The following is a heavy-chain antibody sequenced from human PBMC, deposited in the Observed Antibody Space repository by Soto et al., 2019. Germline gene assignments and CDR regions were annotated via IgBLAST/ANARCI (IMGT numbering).Heavy chain of an antibody. CDR3: ARDITRDGYNSGWFDP. D-gene: IGHD5-12*01. CDR2: IYYSGST. CDR1: GGSISSGGYY. J-gene: IGHJ5*02. Sequence: SETLSLTCTVSGGSISSGGYYWSWIRQHPGKGLEWIGYIYYSGSTYYNPSLKSRVTISVDTSKNQFSLKLSSVTAADTAVYYCARDITRDGYNSGWFDPWGQGTLVTVS. V-gene: IGHV4-31*03.